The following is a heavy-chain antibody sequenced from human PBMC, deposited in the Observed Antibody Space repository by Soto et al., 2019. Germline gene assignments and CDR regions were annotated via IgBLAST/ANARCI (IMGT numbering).Heavy chain of an antibody. D-gene: IGHD6-19*01. CDR3: AVLGGVAGTWLVDY. V-gene: IGHV1-69*12. J-gene: IGHJ4*02. Sequence: QVQLVQSGAEVKKPGSSVKVSCKASGGTFSSYAISWVRQAPGQGLEWMGAIIPIFGTANYEQKFQGRVTITADESTSTAYWELSSLRSEDTAVYYCAVLGGVAGTWLVDYWGQGTLVTVSS. CDR2: IIPIFGTA. CDR1: GGTFSSYA.